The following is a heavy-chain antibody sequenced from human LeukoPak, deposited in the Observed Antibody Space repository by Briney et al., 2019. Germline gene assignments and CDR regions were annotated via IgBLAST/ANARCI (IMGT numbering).Heavy chain of an antibody. CDR3: ARDLRISGSGSSYYYMDV. CDR1: GFTFSGYA. V-gene: IGHV3-21*01. D-gene: IGHD3-10*01. Sequence: DPGGSLRLSCAASGFTFSGYAMSWVRQAPGKGLEWVSSISSSSSYIYYADSVKGRFTISRDNAKNSLYLQMNSLRAEDTAVYYCARDLRISGSGSSYYYMDVWGKGTTVTVSS. CDR2: ISSSSSYI. J-gene: IGHJ6*03.